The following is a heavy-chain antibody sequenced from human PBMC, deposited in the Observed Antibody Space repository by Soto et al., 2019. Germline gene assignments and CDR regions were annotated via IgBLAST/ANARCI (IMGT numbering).Heavy chain of an antibody. Sequence: ASETLSLTCTVSGGSISSGGYYWSWIRQHPGKGLEWIGYIYYSGSTYYNPSLKSRVTISVDTSKNQFSLKLSSVTAADTAVYYCARGLQTSPFDYWGQGTLVTVSS. D-gene: IGHD4-4*01. CDR2: IYYSGST. CDR1: GGSISSGGYY. V-gene: IGHV4-31*03. CDR3: ARGLQTSPFDY. J-gene: IGHJ4*02.